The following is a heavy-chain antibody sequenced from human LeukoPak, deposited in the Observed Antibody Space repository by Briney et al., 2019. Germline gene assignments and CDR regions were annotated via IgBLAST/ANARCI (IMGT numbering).Heavy chain of an antibody. CDR1: GFTSSNYS. Sequence: GGSLRLSCAASGFTSSNYSMSWVRQAPGKGLEWVANIKQDRSEKYYVDSAKGRFTISRDNAKNSLYLQMNSLRAEDTAVYCCASGDDRFGDFVIDYWGQGTLVTVSS. J-gene: IGHJ4*02. V-gene: IGHV3-7*01. CDR3: ASGDDRFGDFVIDY. D-gene: IGHD3-10*01. CDR2: IKQDRSEK.